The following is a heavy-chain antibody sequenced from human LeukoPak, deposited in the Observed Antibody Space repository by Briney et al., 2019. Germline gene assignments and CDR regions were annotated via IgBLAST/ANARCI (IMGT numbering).Heavy chain of an antibody. CDR3: AKGGLHYHDSNPIDY. V-gene: IGHV3-30*18. Sequence: GGSLRLSCAASGFTFSNYGMHWARQAPGKGLEWVAAISYDGNNKNYADSVKGRFTISRDNSKNTLYLQMNSLRAEDTAVYYCAKGGLHYHDSNPIDYWGQGTLVTVSS. CDR2: ISYDGNNK. D-gene: IGHD3-22*01. CDR1: GFTFSNYG. J-gene: IGHJ4*02.